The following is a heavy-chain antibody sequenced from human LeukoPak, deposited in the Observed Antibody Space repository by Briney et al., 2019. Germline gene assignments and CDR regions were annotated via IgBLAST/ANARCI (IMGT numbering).Heavy chain of an antibody. Sequence: GGSLRLSCAASGFTFSSYSMNWVRQAPGKGLEWVSSISSSSSYIYYADSVKGRFTISRDNAKNSLYLQMNSLRAEDTAVYYCASGYCSSTSCYITTKPGYWGQGTLVTVSS. CDR3: ASGYCSSTSCYITTKPGY. CDR1: GFTFSSYS. J-gene: IGHJ4*02. V-gene: IGHV3-21*01. D-gene: IGHD2-2*02. CDR2: ISSSSSYI.